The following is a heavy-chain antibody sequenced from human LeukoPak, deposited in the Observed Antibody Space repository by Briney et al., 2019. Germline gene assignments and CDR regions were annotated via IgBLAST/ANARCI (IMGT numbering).Heavy chain of an antibody. Sequence: GGSLRLSCAASGLTVSSNFMTWVRQAPGKGLEWVSAIYSGGSTFYADSVRGRFNISRDNSKKTVFLQMNSLSVEDTAVYYCASSGTASRGAMDVWGQGTTVTVSS. CDR3: ASSGTASRGAMDV. J-gene: IGHJ6*02. V-gene: IGHV3-66*01. D-gene: IGHD1-1*01. CDR2: IYSGGST. CDR1: GLTVSSNF.